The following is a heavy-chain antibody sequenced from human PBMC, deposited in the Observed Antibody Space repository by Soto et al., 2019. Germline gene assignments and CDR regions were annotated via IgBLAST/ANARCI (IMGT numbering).Heavy chain of an antibody. D-gene: IGHD6-13*01. Sequence: EVQLVESAGGLVQPGGSLRLSCAASGFTVSSNYMRWVRQPPGKGLEWVSVIYSGGSTYYADSVKGRFTISRDNSKNTLYLQMNSLRAEDTAVYYCARAGSGAACTAFDYWGQGTLVTVSS. CDR3: ARAGSGAACTAFDY. V-gene: IGHV3-66*01. CDR1: GFTVSSNY. CDR2: IYSGGST. J-gene: IGHJ4*02.